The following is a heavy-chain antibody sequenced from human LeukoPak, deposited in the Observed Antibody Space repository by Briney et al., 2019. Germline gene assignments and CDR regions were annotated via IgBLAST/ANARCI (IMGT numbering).Heavy chain of an antibody. Sequence: PSETLSLTCTVSGGSISSYYWSWIRQPPGKGLEWIGYIYYSGSTNYNPSLKSRVTISVDTSKNQFSLKLSSVTAADTAVYYCARDLRNYYDSSGWYFDLWGRGTLVTVSS. CDR2: IYYSGST. V-gene: IGHV4-59*01. D-gene: IGHD3-22*01. CDR1: GGSISSYY. CDR3: ARDLRNYYDSSGWYFDL. J-gene: IGHJ2*01.